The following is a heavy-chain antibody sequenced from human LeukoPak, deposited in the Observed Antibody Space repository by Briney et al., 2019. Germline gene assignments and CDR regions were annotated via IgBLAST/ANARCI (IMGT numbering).Heavy chain of an antibody. V-gene: IGHV3-64*01. J-gene: IGHJ4*02. Sequence: GRSLRLSCAASGFTFSSYAMHWVRQAPGKGLEYVSAISSNGGSTYYANSVKGRFTISRDNSKNTLYLQMGSLRAEDMAVYYCARGYSYGPDYWGQGTLVTVSS. CDR3: ARGYSYGPDY. CDR2: ISSNGGST. D-gene: IGHD5-18*01. CDR1: GFTFSSYA.